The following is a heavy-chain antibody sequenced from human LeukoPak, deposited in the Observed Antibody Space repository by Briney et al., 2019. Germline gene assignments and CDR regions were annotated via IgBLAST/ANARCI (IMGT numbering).Heavy chain of an antibody. CDR2: ISSSGGTT. Sequence: GGSLRLSCAASGFTFSSYAMTWVRQTPGKGLEWVSVISSSGGTTYYADSVKGRFTISRDNSKNTLYLQMNSLRAEDTAVYYCAKVYYDSSGYYPYYFDYWGQGTLVTVSS. CDR3: AKVYYDSSGYYPYYFDY. CDR1: GFTFSSYA. D-gene: IGHD3-22*01. J-gene: IGHJ4*02. V-gene: IGHV3-23*01.